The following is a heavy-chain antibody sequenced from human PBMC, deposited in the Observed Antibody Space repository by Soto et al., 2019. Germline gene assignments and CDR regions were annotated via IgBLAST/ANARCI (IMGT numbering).Heavy chain of an antibody. CDR3: ARDTIFGVAEYGMDV. Sequence: GGSLRLSCAASGFTFSSYAMHWVRQAPGKGLEWVAVISYDGSNKYYADSVKGRFTISRDNSKNTLYLQMNSLRAEDTAVYYCARDTIFGVAEYGMDVWGQGSTVTVSS. J-gene: IGHJ6*02. CDR2: ISYDGSNK. D-gene: IGHD3-3*01. CDR1: GFTFSSYA. V-gene: IGHV3-30-3*01.